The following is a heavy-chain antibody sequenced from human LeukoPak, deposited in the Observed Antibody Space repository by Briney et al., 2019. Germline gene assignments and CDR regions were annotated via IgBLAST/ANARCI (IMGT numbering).Heavy chain of an antibody. CDR3: ARRGSSNYFDY. CDR1: GGSISSYY. Sequence: SETLSLTCTVSGGSISSYYWSWIRQPPGKGLEWIGYIYYSGSTTYNPSLKSRVTISVDTSKNQFSLKLNSVTAADTAVYYCARRGSSNYFDYWGQETLVTVSS. CDR2: IYYSGST. D-gene: IGHD4-11*01. J-gene: IGHJ4*02. V-gene: IGHV4-59*01.